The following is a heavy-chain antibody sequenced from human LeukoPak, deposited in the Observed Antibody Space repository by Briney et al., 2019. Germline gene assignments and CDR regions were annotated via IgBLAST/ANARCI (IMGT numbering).Heavy chain of an antibody. CDR2: INTEGSST. V-gene: IGHV3-74*01. Sequence: PGGSLRLSCSASGFTLSSYWMHWVRQAPGKGLVWVSRINTEGSSTNYADSVKGRFTVSRDNAENTLYLQMNSLRAEDTAVYYCARVIGWDEPFDIWGQGTMVTVSS. CDR1: GFTLSSYW. J-gene: IGHJ3*02. CDR3: ARVIGWDEPFDI. D-gene: IGHD1-26*01.